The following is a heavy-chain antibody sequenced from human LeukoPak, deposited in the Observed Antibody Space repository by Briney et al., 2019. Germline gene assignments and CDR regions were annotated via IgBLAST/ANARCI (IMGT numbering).Heavy chain of an antibody. Sequence: SETLSLTCIVSGGSISSTSYYWGWIRQSPGKGLEWIGSIYYSGSTNYNPSLKSRVTISVDTSKNQFSLKLSSVTAADTAVYYCARVRGSGWRPFDYWGQGTLVTVSS. CDR1: GGSISSTSYY. CDR2: IYYSGST. D-gene: IGHD6-19*01. J-gene: IGHJ4*02. CDR3: ARVRGSGWRPFDY. V-gene: IGHV4-39*07.